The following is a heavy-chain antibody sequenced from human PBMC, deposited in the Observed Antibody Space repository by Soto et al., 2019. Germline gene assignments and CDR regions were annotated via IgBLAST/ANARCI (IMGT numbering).Heavy chain of an antibody. CDR2: IIPIFGTA. CDR1: GGTFSSYA. CDR3: ARDFPSSSSDP. Sequence: QVHLVQSGAEVKKPGSSVKVSCKASGGTFSSYAITWGRQAPGQGLEWMGGIIPIFGTANYAQKFQGRVTIPADESLTTAYMELSSLRSEDTAVYYCARDFPSSSSDPWCQGTLVTVSS. V-gene: IGHV1-69*01. J-gene: IGHJ5*02.